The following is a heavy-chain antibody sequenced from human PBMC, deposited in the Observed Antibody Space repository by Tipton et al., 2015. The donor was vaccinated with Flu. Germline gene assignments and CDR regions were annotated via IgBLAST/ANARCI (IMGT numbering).Heavy chain of an antibody. D-gene: IGHD3-10*01. CDR2: TTYSGTT. Sequence: TLSLTCTVSGDSMGTYSWSWIRQPPGKGLEWIGYTTYSGTTSYNPSLQSRVSISIDTSKNQFSLKLSSVTAADTAVYYCARHSGSRSYPLDNWGQGTLVTVSS. J-gene: IGHJ4*02. CDR3: ARHSGSRSYPLDN. CDR1: GDSMGTYS. V-gene: IGHV4-59*08.